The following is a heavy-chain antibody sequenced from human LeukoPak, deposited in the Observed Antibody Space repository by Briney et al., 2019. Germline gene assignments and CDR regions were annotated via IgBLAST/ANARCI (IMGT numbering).Heavy chain of an antibody. D-gene: IGHD3-10*01. CDR3: ARGALSMVRGVIMDY. CDR2: ICSSGSA. Sequence: PSETLSLTCTVSGGSISNRNYHWGWIRQPPGKGLEWIGSICSSGSAYYNPSLKSRVTISVDTSKNQFSLKLSSVTAADTAVYYCARGALSMVRGVIMDYWGQGTLVTVSS. CDR1: GGSISNRNYH. V-gene: IGHV4-39*07. J-gene: IGHJ4*02.